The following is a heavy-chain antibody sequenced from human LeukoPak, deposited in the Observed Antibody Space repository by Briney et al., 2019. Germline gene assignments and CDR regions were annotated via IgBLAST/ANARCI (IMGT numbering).Heavy chain of an antibody. V-gene: IGHV1-18*01. CDR1: GYTFTNYD. Sequence: ASVKLSCTASGYTFTNYDINWVRQAPGQGLEWMGWISTYNGNTNYAQKFQGRVTITADESTSTAYMEMSSLRAEDTAVYYCARYYGGTYSGFDYWGQGTLGTASS. CDR2: ISTYNGNT. J-gene: IGHJ4*02. D-gene: IGHD3-10*01. CDR3: ARYYGGTYSGFDY.